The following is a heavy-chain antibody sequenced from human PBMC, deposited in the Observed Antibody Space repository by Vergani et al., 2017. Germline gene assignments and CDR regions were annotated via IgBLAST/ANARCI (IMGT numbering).Heavy chain of an antibody. CDR1: GYTFTSYD. V-gene: IGHV1-8*01. CDR2: MNPDSGNT. D-gene: IGHD6-19*01. J-gene: IGHJ4*02. CDR3: ARGQWLHTLSFDY. Sequence: QVQLVQSGAEVKEPGASVKVSCTTSGYTFTSYDINWVRQAAGQGLEWMGWMNPDSGNTGFALKFQGRVTMTRDSSISTAYMELSRLRSDDTAVYYCARGQWLHTLSFDYWGQGTLVTVSS.